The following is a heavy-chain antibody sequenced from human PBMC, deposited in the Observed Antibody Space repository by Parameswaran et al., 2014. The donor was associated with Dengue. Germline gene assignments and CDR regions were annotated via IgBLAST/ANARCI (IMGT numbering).Heavy chain of an antibody. V-gene: IGHV4-39*01. CDR2: IYHSGST. Sequence: WIRQPPGKGLEWIGTIYHSGSTYYNPSLKSRVTISIDTSKNQFSLKLSSVTAADTAVYYCARHYDFWSGYKWGHFDYWGQGTLVTVSS. CDR3: ARHYDFWSGYKWGHFDY. D-gene: IGHD3-3*01. J-gene: IGHJ4*02.